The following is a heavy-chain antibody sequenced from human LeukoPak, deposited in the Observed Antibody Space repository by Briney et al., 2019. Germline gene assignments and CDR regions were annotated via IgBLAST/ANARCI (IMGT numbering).Heavy chain of an antibody. J-gene: IGHJ4*02. D-gene: IGHD6-13*01. CDR1: GFTFDDYA. CDR2: ISWNSGSI. CDR3: AKDIFTGIAAAGAIDY. Sequence: GGSLRLSCAASGFTFDDYAMHWVRQAPGKGLEWVSGISWNSGSIGYADSVKGRSTISRDNAKNSLYLQMNSLRAEDTALYYCAKDIFTGIAAAGAIDYWGQGTLVTVSS. V-gene: IGHV3-9*01.